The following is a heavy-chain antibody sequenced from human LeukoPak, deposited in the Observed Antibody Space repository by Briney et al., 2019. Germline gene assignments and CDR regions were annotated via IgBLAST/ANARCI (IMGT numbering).Heavy chain of an antibody. V-gene: IGHV1-2*02. J-gene: IGHJ5*02. CDR3: ARDRFVVVVPAAQKSPNWFDP. CDR1: GYTFTSYY. Sequence: ASVKVSCKASGYTFTSYYMHWVRQAPGQGLEWMGWINPNSGGTNYAQKLQGRVTMTTDTSTSTAYMELRSLRSDDTAVYYCARDRFVVVVPAAQKSPNWFDPWGQGTLVTVSS. D-gene: IGHD2-2*01. CDR2: INPNSGGT.